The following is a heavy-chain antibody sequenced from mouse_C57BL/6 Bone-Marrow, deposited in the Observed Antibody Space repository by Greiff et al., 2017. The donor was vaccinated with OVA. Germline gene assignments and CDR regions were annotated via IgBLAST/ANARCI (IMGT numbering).Heavy chain of an antibody. CDR3: ARGRYYYGSSSFAD. V-gene: IGHV3-6*01. D-gene: IGHD1-1*01. CDR1: GYSITSGYY. Sequence: EVKLQESGPGLVKPSQSLSLSCSVTGYSITSGYYWNWIRQLPGNKLEWMGYIRYDGSNNYNPSFKNRIPITRDTSTNQFFLQLNSVTAEDAATDCYARGRYYYGSSSFADWGKGTLVTVSA. CDR2: IRYDGSN. J-gene: IGHJ3*01.